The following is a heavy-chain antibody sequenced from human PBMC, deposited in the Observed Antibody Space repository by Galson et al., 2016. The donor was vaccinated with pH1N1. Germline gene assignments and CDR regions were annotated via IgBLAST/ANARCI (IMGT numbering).Heavy chain of an antibody. V-gene: IGHV3-23*01. CDR2: ITGSGGGT. D-gene: IGHD4-11*01. Sequence: SLRLSCAASGFTFSSYAMAWVRQAPGKGLECVSTITGSGGGTYYADSVKGRFTFSRDNSKNALYLQMNSLRAEDTAVYYCAKAPTVTANGRTYFAYWGQGVRVIVSS. CDR1: GFTFSSYA. J-gene: IGHJ4*02. CDR3: AKAPTVTANGRTYFAY.